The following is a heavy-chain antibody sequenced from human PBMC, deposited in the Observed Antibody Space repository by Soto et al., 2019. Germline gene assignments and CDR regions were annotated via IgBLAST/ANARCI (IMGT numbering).Heavy chain of an antibody. D-gene: IGHD3-10*01. J-gene: IGHJ6*03. CDR2: INDSGNI. Sequence: QVQLQQWGAGLLKPSETLSLTCAVYGGSFSGYQWSWIRQTPGKGLEWIGEINDSGNINYNPSLKSGVAILLDTPKKQISLKLSSVTAADSAVYYCARGVILWFGELSRRGGYHYYMDVWGKGTTVTVSS. V-gene: IGHV4-34*01. CDR3: ARGVILWFGELSRRGGYHYYMDV. CDR1: GGSFSGYQ.